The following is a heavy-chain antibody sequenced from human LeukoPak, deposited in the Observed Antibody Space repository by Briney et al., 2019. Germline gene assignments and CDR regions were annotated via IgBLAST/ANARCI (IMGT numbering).Heavy chain of an antibody. D-gene: IGHD3-22*01. CDR3: ARHDYYDSSGSDIFDY. Sequence: SETLSLTCAVSGYSISSGYYWGWIRQPPGKGLEWIGSIYHSGSTYYNPSLKGRVTISVDTSKNQFSLKLSSVTAADTAVYYCARHDYYDSSGSDIFDYWGQGTLVTVSS. CDR2: IYHSGST. CDR1: GYSISSGYY. J-gene: IGHJ4*02. V-gene: IGHV4-38-2*01.